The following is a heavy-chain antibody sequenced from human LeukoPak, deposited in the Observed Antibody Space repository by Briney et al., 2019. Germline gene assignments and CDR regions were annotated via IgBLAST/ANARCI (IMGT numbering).Heavy chain of an antibody. CDR3: ARDSSSSWYGYYYYGMDV. J-gene: IGHJ6*02. Sequence: GGSLRLSCAASGFTFSSYAMHWVRQAPGKGLEWVAVISYDGSNKYYADPVKGRFTISRDNSKNTLYLQMNSLRAEDTAVYYCARDSSSSWYGYYYYGMDVWGQGTTVTVSS. CDR1: GFTFSSYA. V-gene: IGHV3-30-3*01. CDR2: ISYDGSNK. D-gene: IGHD6-13*01.